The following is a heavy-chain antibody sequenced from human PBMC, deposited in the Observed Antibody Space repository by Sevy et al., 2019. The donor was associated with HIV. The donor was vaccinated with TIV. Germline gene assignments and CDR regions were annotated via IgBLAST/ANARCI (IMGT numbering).Heavy chain of an antibody. J-gene: IGHJ4*02. CDR1: GFTFSSYA. D-gene: IGHD2-2*01. CDR2: ISGSGGST. CDR3: AQQGIVVVPAAI. V-gene: IGHV3-23*01. Sequence: GGSLRLSCAASGFTFSSYAMSWVRQAPGKGLEWVSAISGSGGSTYYADSVKGRFTISRDNSKNTLYLQMNGLRAEDTAVYYCAQQGIVVVPAAIWGQGTLVTVSS.